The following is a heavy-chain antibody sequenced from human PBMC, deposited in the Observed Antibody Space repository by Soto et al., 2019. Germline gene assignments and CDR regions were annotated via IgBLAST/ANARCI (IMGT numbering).Heavy chain of an antibody. J-gene: IGHJ6*02. D-gene: IGHD6-13*01. CDR1: GYTFTSYA. V-gene: IGHV7-4-1*01. CDR2: INTNTGNP. CDR3: ARELGGRWYVGGFYYYYYGMDV. Sequence: GASVKVSCKASGYTFTSYAMNWVRQAPGQGLEWMGWINTNTGNPTYAQGFTGRFVFSLDTSVSTAYLQICSLKAEDTAVYYCARELGGRWYVGGFYYYYYGMDVWGQGTTVTVSS.